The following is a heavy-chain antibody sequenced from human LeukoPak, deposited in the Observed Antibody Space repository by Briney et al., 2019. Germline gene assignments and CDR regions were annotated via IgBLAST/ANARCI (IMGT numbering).Heavy chain of an antibody. J-gene: IGHJ4*02. CDR2: IYTSGST. V-gene: IGHV4-61*02. CDR1: GGSISSGSYY. CDR3: ARAAFGYYDSSGTDY. D-gene: IGHD3-22*01. Sequence: SETLSLTCTVSGGSISSGSYYWSWIRQPAGKGLEWIGRIYTSGSTNYKPSLKSRVTISVDTSKNQFSLKLSCVTAADTAVYYCARAAFGYYDSSGTDYWGQGTLVTVSS.